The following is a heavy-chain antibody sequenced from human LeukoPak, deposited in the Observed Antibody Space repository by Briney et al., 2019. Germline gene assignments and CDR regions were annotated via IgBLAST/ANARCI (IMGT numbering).Heavy chain of an antibody. V-gene: IGHV1-2*02. CDR2: INPHSGGT. CDR3: VRDRTKYCSSTSCPLGY. J-gene: IGHJ4*02. D-gene: IGHD2-2*01. Sequence: GASVKVSCKASGYTFTGYYLHWVRQAPGQGLEWMGWINPHSGGTNYAQKFQGRVTMTRDTSISTAYMELSRLRSDDTAVYYCVRDRTKYCSSTSCPLGYWGQGTLVTVSS. CDR1: GYTFTGYY.